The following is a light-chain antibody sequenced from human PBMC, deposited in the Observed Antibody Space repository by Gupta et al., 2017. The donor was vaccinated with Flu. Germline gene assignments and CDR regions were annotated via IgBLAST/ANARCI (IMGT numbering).Light chain of an antibody. V-gene: IGKV4-1*01. J-gene: IGKJ1*01. Sequence: DIVMTQSPDSLAVSLGERATINCRSSQSILYTSNNRNYLAWYQQKPGQPPKLLIYWASTRESGVPDRFSGSGSGTDFTLTISSLQAEDVATYYCQQYDDGPRTFGQGTQVAIK. CDR1: QSILYTSNNRNY. CDR3: QQYDDGPRT. CDR2: WAS.